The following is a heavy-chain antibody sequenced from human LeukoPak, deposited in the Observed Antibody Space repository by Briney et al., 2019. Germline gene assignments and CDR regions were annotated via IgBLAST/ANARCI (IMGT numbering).Heavy chain of an antibody. D-gene: IGHD6-13*01. CDR3: AKRLPGLHSSSWYYFDY. CDR1: GFTFSSYA. V-gene: IGHV3-23*01. CDR2: ISGSGGST. J-gene: IGHJ4*02. Sequence: GGTLRLSCAASGFTFSSYAMSWVRQAPGKGLEWVSAISGSGGSTYYADSVKGRFTISRDNSKNTLYLQMNSLRAEDTAVYYCAKRLPGLHSSSWYYFDYWGQGTLVTVSS.